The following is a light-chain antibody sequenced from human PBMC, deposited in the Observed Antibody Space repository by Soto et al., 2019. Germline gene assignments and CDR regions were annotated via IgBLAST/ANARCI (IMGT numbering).Light chain of an antibody. CDR2: DAS. V-gene: IGKV1-39*01. CDR3: QKGYMSPWT. Sequence: DIQVTQSPPSLSASVRDRITITCRVGQSIGTYLNWYQQKPGKAPKLLIYDASRLQSGVPSRFSGSGSGTDFTLTITGLQPEAFATYYCQKGYMSPWTFGQGTTV. CDR1: QSIGTY. J-gene: IGKJ1*01.